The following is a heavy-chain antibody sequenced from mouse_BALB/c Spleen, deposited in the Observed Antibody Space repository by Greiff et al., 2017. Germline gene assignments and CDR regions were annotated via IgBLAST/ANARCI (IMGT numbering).Heavy chain of an antibody. Sequence: LQQPGSELVRPGASVKLSCKASGYTFTSYWMHWVKQRPGQGLEWIGNIYPGSGSTNYDEKFKSKATLTVDTSSSTAYMQLSSLTSEDSAVYYCTRRGAYDYDAMDDWGQGTSVTVSS. CDR3: TRRGAYDYDAMDD. CDR1: GYTFTSYW. CDR2: IYPGSGST. D-gene: IGHD3-1*01. J-gene: IGHJ4*01. V-gene: IGHV1S22*01.